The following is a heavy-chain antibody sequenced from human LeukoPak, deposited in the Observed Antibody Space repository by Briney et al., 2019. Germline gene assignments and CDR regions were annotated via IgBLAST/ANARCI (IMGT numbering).Heavy chain of an antibody. CDR3: ARADWDTAMIDY. V-gene: IGHV3-48*03. CDR2: ISNTGNNI. CDR1: GFIFSSYE. J-gene: IGHJ4*02. Sequence: GGSLRLSCAASGFIFSSYEMNWVRQAPGKGLKWVSSISNTGNNIYYADSVKGRFTISRDNAKNSLYLQMNSLRAEDTAVYYCARADWDTAMIDYWGQGTLVTVSS. D-gene: IGHD5-18*01.